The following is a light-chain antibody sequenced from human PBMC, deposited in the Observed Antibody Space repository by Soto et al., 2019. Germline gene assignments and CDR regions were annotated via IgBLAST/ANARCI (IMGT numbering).Light chain of an antibody. CDR2: DNT. J-gene: IGLJ2*01. V-gene: IGLV1-40*01. CDR3: AAWDDSLNGLV. Sequence: QSVLTQPPSVSGAPGERVTISCTGSSSDIGAGYRVRWYQQVPGTAPKLLIYDNTNRPSGVSVRFSGSKSGTSASLAISGLQAEDEADYYCAAWDDSLNGLVFGGGTKVTVL. CDR1: SSDIGAGYR.